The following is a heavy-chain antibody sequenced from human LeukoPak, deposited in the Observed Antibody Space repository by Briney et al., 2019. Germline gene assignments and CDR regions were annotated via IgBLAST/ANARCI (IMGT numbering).Heavy chain of an antibody. CDR2: ISGSGGST. J-gene: IGHJ4*02. D-gene: IGHD2-2*01. CDR3: AKDLGYCSSTSCYRPFDY. Sequence: GGSLRLSCAASGFTFSSYAMSWVRQAPGKGLEWFSAISGSGGSTYYADSVKGRFTISRDNTKNTMYLQMNSLRAEDTAVYYCAKDLGYCSSTSCYRPFDYWGQGTLVTVSS. V-gene: IGHV3-23*01. CDR1: GFTFSSYA.